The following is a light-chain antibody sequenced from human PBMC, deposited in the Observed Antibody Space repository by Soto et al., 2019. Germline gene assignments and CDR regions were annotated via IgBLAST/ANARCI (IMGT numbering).Light chain of an antibody. CDR2: DAS. CDR1: QSVSSTY. CDR3: QQRSNWL. Sequence: ETVLTQSPGTLSLSPWDRATLSCRASQSVSSTYLTWYQQKPGQAPRLLIYDASNRATGIPARFSGSGSGTDFTLTISSLEPEDFAVYYCQQRSNWLFGGGTKVDIK. J-gene: IGKJ4*01. V-gene: IGKV3-11*01.